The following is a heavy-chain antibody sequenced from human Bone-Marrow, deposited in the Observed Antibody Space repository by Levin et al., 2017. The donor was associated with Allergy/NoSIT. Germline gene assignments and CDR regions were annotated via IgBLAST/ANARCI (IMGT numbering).Heavy chain of an antibody. CDR3: ATDLFTGFHSGNSGQVYYYYKAMDV. CDR2: ITSNSATK. J-gene: IGHJ6*02. V-gene: IGHV3-9*01. CDR1: GLSLDEYA. D-gene: IGHD4-23*01. Sequence: GGSLRLSCVASGLSLDEYAMHWVRQAPGKGLEWVSGITSNSATKAYADSVKGRFTISRDNGKNSLFLQMNSLTPDDTAVYYCATDLFTGFHSGNSGQVYYYYKAMDVWGQGTTVTVSS.